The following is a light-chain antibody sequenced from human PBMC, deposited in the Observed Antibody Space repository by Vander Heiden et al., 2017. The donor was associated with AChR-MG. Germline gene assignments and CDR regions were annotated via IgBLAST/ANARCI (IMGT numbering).Light chain of an antibody. Sequence: QSALTQPASVSGSPGPSITISCTGTSSDVGVYSYVSWYQLHPGEAPKLMMYEVRNRPSVVSNRFSGSKAGNTASMTISGLQAEDEADYYCSSYTSSSTHVVFGGGTKRTVL. J-gene: IGLJ2*01. CDR1: SSDVGVYSY. CDR2: EVR. CDR3: SSYTSSSTHVV. V-gene: IGLV2-14*01.